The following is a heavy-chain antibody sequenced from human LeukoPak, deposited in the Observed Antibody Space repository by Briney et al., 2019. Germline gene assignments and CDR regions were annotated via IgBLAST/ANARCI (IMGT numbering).Heavy chain of an antibody. D-gene: IGHD2-21*02. Sequence: SETLSLTCAVYGGSFSGYYWSWIRQPPGEGLEWIGEINHSGSTNYNPSLKSRVTVSIDTSKNQFSLTLSSVTAADTAVYYCARDFGDWRTDYWGQGTPVTVSS. CDR2: INHSGST. V-gene: IGHV4-34*01. CDR1: GGSFSGYY. CDR3: ARDFGDWRTDY. J-gene: IGHJ4*02.